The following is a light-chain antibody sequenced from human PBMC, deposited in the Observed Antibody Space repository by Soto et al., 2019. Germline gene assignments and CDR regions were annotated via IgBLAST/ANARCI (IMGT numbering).Light chain of an antibody. J-gene: IGKJ4*01. CDR3: QPYKNWPPT. CDR1: QGMGDT. Sequence: EVVMRQSPATLSVSLGDGATLSCRASQGMGDTLAWYQHKPSQTPTLLIYDTSTRATGVPTRFSGSRSGAEFTLTINSLQSEDFAVYYCQPYKNWPPTFGGGTKVDIK. CDR2: DTS. V-gene: IGKV3-15*01.